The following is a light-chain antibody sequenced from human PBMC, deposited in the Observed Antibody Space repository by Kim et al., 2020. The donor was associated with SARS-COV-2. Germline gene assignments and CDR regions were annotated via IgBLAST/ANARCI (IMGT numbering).Light chain of an antibody. CDR3: QQYGSSPRT. V-gene: IGKV3-20*01. CDR1: QSVDSNY. CDR2: STS. Sequence: SPGERATRSCRASQSVDSNYLALYQQKPGQAPRLLIYSTSARATGVPDRFSGSGSGTDFTLTISRLGPEDFAVYHCQQYGSSPRTFGQGTKVDIK. J-gene: IGKJ1*01.